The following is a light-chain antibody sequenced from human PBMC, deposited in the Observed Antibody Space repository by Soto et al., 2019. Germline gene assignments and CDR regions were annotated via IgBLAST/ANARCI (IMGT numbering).Light chain of an antibody. CDR2: EVN. Sequence: QSALTQPPSAFGSPGQSVTISCTGTSSDVGGYNYVSWYQQFPGKAPKLMIYEVNKRPSGVPDRFSGSKSGNTASLTVSGLQAEDEADYYCSSYAVNNNLGLLGGGTKLTVL. J-gene: IGLJ2*01. CDR1: SSDVGGYNY. V-gene: IGLV2-8*01. CDR3: SSYAVNNNLGL.